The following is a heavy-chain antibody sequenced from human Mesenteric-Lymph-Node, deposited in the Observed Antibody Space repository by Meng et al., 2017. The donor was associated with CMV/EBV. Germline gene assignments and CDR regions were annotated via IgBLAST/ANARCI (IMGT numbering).Heavy chain of an antibody. Sequence: GGSLRLSCVASGFTISSSYMSWVRQAPGEGLVWVSRVDSEGSSAIYADSVKGRFTVSRDNAKNTLYLQMNSLRAEDTAVYYCVRGWSGSHDYWGQGTLVTVSS. V-gene: IGHV3-74*01. CDR3: VRGWSGSHDY. J-gene: IGHJ4*02. CDR1: GFTISSSY. CDR2: VDSEGSSA. D-gene: IGHD1-26*01.